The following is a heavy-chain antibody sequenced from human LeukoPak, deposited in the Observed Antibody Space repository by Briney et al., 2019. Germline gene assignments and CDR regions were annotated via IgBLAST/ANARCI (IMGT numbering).Heavy chain of an antibody. D-gene: IGHD3-22*01. CDR3: ARDRRRWGPYYYDSSGYPDYYYIDV. CDR1: GYTFTGYY. Sequence: GASVKVSCKASGYTFTGYYMHWGRQSPGQGLEWMGWINPNIGVTNYAQKFQCRVTMTRDTSISTDYMELSRLRSDDTAVYYCARDRRRWGPYYYDSSGYPDYYYIDVWGKGTTVTVSS. J-gene: IGHJ6*03. CDR2: INPNIGVT. V-gene: IGHV1-2*02.